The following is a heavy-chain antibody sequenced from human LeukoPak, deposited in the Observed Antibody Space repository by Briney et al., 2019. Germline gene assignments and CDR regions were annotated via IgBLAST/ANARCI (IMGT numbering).Heavy chain of an antibody. D-gene: IGHD3-22*01. CDR3: ARNSSGYPHASDY. CDR1: GYTFTNYG. CDR2: ISTYNGNT. J-gene: IGHJ4*02. Sequence: GASVKVSCKASGYTFTNYGIRWVRQAPGQGLEWMGWISTYNGNTNYAQKFQGRVTMTTDTSTSTAYMELRSLRSDDTAVYYCARNSSGYPHASDYWGQGTLVTVSS. V-gene: IGHV1-18*01.